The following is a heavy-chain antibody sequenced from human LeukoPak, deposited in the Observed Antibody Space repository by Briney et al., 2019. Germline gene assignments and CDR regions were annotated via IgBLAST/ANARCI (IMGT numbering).Heavy chain of an antibody. Sequence: SETLSLTCTVSGGSISSYCWSWVRQPPGKGLEWIGYIYYSGSTNYNPSLRSRVTISLDTSKNQFSLKLSSVTAADTAVYYCARLEFSGYGYGYWGQGTLVTVSS. CDR2: IYYSGST. CDR3: ARLEFSGYGYGY. D-gene: IGHD5-18*01. CDR1: GGSISSYC. J-gene: IGHJ4*02. V-gene: IGHV4-59*12.